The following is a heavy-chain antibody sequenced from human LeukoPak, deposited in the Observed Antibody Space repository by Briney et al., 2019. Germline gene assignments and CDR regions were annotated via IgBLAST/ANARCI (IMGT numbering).Heavy chain of an antibody. J-gene: IGHJ3*02. CDR1: GGSFSGYY. CDR2: INHSRST. Sequence: SETLSLTCAVYGGSFSGYYWSWIRQPPGKGLEWIGEINHSRSTNYNPSLKSRVTISVDTSKNQFSLKLSSVTAADTAVYYCARLRGAFDIWGQGTMVTVSS. D-gene: IGHD3-10*01. V-gene: IGHV4-34*01. CDR3: ARLRGAFDI.